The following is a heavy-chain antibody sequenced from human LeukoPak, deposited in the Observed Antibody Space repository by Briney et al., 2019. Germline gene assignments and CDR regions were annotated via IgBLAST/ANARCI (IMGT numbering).Heavy chain of an antibody. J-gene: IGHJ4*02. Sequence: SETLSLTCTVSGGSIRSFYWSWIWQPPGKGLEWIGYIFYSGSTNYNPSLKSRVTISVDTSKNQFSLKLSSVTAADTAVYYCARVPPYSSTWYYFDYWGQGTLVTVSS. CDR3: ARVPPYSSTWYYFDY. CDR1: GGSIRSFY. D-gene: IGHD6-13*01. V-gene: IGHV4-59*01. CDR2: IFYSGST.